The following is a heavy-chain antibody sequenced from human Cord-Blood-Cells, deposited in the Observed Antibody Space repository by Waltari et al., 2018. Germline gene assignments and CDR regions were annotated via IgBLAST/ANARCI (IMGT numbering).Heavy chain of an antibody. CDR3: ANSYGVLLSFDY. D-gene: IGHD4-17*01. V-gene: IGHV4-34*01. CDR1: GGSFSGYY. Sequence: QVQLQQWGAGLLKPSETLSLTCAVYGGSFSGYYWSWIRQPPGKGLEWIGEINHSGSTNYNPSLKSRVTISVDTSKNQFSLKLSSVTAADTAVYYCANSYGVLLSFDYWGQGTLVTVSS. J-gene: IGHJ4*02. CDR2: INHSGST.